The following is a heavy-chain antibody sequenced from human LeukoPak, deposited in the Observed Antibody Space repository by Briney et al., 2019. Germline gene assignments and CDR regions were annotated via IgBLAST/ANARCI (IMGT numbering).Heavy chain of an antibody. J-gene: IGHJ5*02. CDR3: AGYVYELWSGHPFDP. CDR1: GGSISSYY. D-gene: IGHD3-3*01. Sequence: SETLSLTCTVSGGSISSYYWSWLRQPPGKGLEWIGYIYYSGSTNYNPSLKSRVTISVDTSKNQFSLKLSSVTATDTAVYYCAGYVYELWSGHPFDPWGQGTLVTVSS. V-gene: IGHV4-59*01. CDR2: IYYSGST.